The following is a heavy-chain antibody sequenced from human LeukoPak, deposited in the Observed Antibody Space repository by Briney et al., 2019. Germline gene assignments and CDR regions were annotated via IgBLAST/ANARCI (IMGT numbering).Heavy chain of an antibody. Sequence: GGSLRLSCAASGFTFSSYAMHWVRQAPGKGLEYVSAISTNGGSTYYANSVKGRFTISRDNSKNTLYLQMGSLRAEDMAVYYCARGVATTMAWDHFDYWGQGTLVTVSS. CDR2: ISTNGGST. CDR3: ARGVATTMAWDHFDY. D-gene: IGHD5-18*01. V-gene: IGHV3-64*01. CDR1: GFTFSSYA. J-gene: IGHJ4*02.